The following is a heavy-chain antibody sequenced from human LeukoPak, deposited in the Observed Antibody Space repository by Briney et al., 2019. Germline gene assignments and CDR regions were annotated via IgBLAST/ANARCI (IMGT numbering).Heavy chain of an antibody. D-gene: IGHD4-17*01. J-gene: IGHJ4*02. Sequence: GGSLRLSCAASGFTFSSYAMSWVRQAPEKGLEWVSAISGSGGSTYYADSVKGRFTISRDNSKNTLYLQMNSLRAEDTAVYYCAKDGYGDYVYYFDYWGQGTLVTVSS. CDR1: GFTFSSYA. CDR2: ISGSGGST. CDR3: AKDGYGDYVYYFDY. V-gene: IGHV3-23*01.